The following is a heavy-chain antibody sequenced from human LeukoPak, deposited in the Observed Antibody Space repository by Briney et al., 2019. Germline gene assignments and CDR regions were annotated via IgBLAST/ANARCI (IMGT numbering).Heavy chain of an antibody. CDR3: AKDPRVIVVVPAATIDY. CDR1: GFTFSSYG. CDR2: IRYDGNNK. D-gene: IGHD2-2*01. J-gene: IGHJ4*02. V-gene: IGHV3-30*02. Sequence: GGSLRLSCAASGFTFSSYGMHWVRQAPGKGLEWVAFIRYDGNNKYYADSVKGRFTISRDNSKNTLYLQMNSLRAEDTAVYYCAKDPRVIVVVPAATIDYWGQGTLVTVSS.